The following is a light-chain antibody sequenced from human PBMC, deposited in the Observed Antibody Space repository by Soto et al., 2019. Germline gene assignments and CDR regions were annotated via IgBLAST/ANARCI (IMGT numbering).Light chain of an antibody. CDR3: QQYGRSPQAAWT. Sequence: EIVLTQSPGTLSLSPGERVTLSCRASQSLSSGYLAWYQQKFGQAPRLLIYDASRRATGIPERFSGSGSGTDFTLTISRLEPEDFAVYYCQQYGRSPQAAWTFGQGTKVDIK. J-gene: IGKJ1*01. V-gene: IGKV3-20*01. CDR1: QSLSSGY. CDR2: DAS.